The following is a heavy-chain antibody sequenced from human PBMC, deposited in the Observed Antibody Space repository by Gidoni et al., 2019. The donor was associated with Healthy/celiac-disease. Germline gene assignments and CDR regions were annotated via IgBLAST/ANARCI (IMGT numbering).Heavy chain of an antibody. J-gene: IGHJ6*02. CDR3: ARDLSGYYFYYYYGMDV. CDR2: ISYDGSNK. V-gene: IGHV3-30-3*01. Sequence: QVQLVESGGGVVQPGRSLRLSCAASGFPFSSYAMHWVRQAPGKGLEWVAVISYDGSNKYYADSVKGRFTISRDNSKNTLYLQMNSLRAEDTAVYYCARDLSGYYFYYYYGMDVWGQGTTVTVSS. D-gene: IGHD3-22*01. CDR1: GFPFSSYA.